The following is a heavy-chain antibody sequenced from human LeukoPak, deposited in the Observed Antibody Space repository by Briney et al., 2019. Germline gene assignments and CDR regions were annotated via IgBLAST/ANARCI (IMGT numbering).Heavy chain of an antibody. Sequence: GRSLRLACAASGFTFSSYGMHWVRQAPGKGLEWVAVIWYDGSNKYYADSVKGRFTISRDNSKNTLYLQMNSLRAEDTAVYYCTRVVGYCSGGSCYSAAFDIWGQGTMVTVSS. CDR2: IWYDGSNK. CDR1: GFTFSSYG. J-gene: IGHJ3*02. D-gene: IGHD2-15*01. V-gene: IGHV3-33*01. CDR3: TRVVGYCSGGSCYSAAFDI.